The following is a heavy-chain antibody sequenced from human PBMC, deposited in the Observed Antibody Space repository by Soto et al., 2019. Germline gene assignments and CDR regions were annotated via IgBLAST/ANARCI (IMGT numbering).Heavy chain of an antibody. CDR1: GGSISSYY. Sequence: SETLSLTCTVSGGSISSYYWSWTRQPPGKGLEWIGYIYYSGSTNYNPSLKSRVTILVDTSKNQFSLKLSSVTAADTAVYYCASLRFLEWLPENNWFDPWGQGTLVTVSS. V-gene: IGHV4-59*12. D-gene: IGHD3-3*01. CDR2: IYYSGST. CDR3: ASLRFLEWLPENNWFDP. J-gene: IGHJ5*02.